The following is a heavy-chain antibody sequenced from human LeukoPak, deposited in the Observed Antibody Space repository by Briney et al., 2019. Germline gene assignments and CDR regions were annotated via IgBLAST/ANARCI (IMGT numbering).Heavy chain of an antibody. CDR1: GGSISSSSYY. J-gene: IGHJ4*02. CDR2: IYYSGST. V-gene: IGHV4-39*07. Sequence: SETLSLTCTVSGGSISSSSYYWGWIRQPPGKGLEWIGSIYYSGSTYYNRSLKSRVTISVDTSKNQFSLKLSSVTAADTAVYYCARIDDPASSCFDYWGQGTLVTVSS. D-gene: IGHD6-13*01. CDR3: ARIDDPASSCFDY.